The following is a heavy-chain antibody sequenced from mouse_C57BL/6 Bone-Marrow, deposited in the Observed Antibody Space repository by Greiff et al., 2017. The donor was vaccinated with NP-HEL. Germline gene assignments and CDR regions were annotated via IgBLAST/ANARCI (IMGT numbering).Heavy chain of an antibody. V-gene: IGHV5-17*01. CDR1: GFTFSDYG. CDR2: ISSGSSTI. Sequence: EVTLVESGGGLVKPGGSLKLSCAASGFTFSDYGMHWVRQAPEKGLEWVAYISSGSSTIYYADTLKGRFTISRDNAKNTLFLQMTSLRSEDTAMYYCARRYRGLYYYAMDYWGQGTSVTVSA. D-gene: IGHD2-12*01. J-gene: IGHJ4*01. CDR3: ARRYRGLYYYAMDY.